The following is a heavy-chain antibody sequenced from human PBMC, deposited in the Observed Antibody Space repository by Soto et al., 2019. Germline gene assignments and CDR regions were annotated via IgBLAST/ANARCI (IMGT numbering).Heavy chain of an antibody. CDR3: AKSPNFYCSSPNCYKYYFDH. CDR2: ISYDGSEK. J-gene: IGHJ4*02. CDR1: GFTFNTYG. Sequence: PGGSLRLSCAASGFTFNTYGMHWVRQAPGKGLEWVAVISYDGSEKYYVDSVKGRFTISKGNSKNTLYLQMNSLRPEDTAVYYCAKSPNFYCSSPNCYKYYFDHWGQGTRVTVSS. D-gene: IGHD2-2*02. V-gene: IGHV3-30*18.